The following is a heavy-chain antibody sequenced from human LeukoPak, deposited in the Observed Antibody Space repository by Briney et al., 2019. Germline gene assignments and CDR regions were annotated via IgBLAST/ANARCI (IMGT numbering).Heavy chain of an antibody. J-gene: IGHJ4*02. D-gene: IGHD3-10*01. V-gene: IGHV3-23*01. CDR1: GFTFSSYA. CDR3: ARSMVRIDY. CDR2: ISGSGDST. Sequence: GGSLRLSCAASGFTFSSYAMSWVRQARGKGLEWVSSISGSGDSTYYADSVKGRFTISRDNSKNTLYLQMNSLRAEDTAVYYCARSMVRIDYWGQGTPVTVSS.